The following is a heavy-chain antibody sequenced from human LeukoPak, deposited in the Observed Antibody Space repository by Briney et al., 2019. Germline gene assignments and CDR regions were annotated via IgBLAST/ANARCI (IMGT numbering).Heavy chain of an antibody. Sequence: GGSLRLSCTVSGFTVSSNSMSWVRQAPGKGLEWVSFIYSDNTHYSDSVKGRFTISRDNSKNTLYLQMNSLRAEDTAVYYCARRTFGGVIAYWGQGTLVTVSS. J-gene: IGHJ4*02. D-gene: IGHD3-16*02. CDR2: IYSDNT. V-gene: IGHV3-53*01. CDR3: ARRTFGGVIAY. CDR1: GFTVSSNS.